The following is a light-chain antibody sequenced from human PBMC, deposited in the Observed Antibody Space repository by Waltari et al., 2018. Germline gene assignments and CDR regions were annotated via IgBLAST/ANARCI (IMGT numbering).Light chain of an antibody. CDR1: SSNIGAGYD. J-gene: IGLJ2*01. CDR3: QSYDSSLSGL. V-gene: IGLV1-40*01. Sequence: QSVLTQPPSVSGAPGQRLTISCTGSSSNIGAGYDVHWYQQLPGTAPKRLIYGNSNRPSGVPDRFSGSKSGTSASLAITGLQAEDEADYYCQSYDSSLSGLFGGGTKLTVL. CDR2: GNS.